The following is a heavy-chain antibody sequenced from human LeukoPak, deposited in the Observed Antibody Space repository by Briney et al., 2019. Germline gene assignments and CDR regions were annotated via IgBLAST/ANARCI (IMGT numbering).Heavy chain of an antibody. CDR3: ARDWDSSSWYSFSGY. Sequence: PGGSLRLSCAASGFTFSDYYMSWIRQAPGKGLEWVSYISSSGSTIYYADSVKGRFTISRDNAKNSLYLQMNSLRAEDTAVYYCARDWDSSSWYSFSGYRGQGTLVTVSS. D-gene: IGHD6-13*01. CDR2: ISSSGSTI. CDR1: GFTFSDYY. J-gene: IGHJ4*02. V-gene: IGHV3-11*01.